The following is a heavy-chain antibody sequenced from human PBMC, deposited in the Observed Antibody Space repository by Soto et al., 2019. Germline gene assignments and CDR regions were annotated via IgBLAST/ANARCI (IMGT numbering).Heavy chain of an antibody. D-gene: IGHD2-15*01. Sequence: EVQLLESGGGLVQPGGSLRLSCAASGFTFSSYAMSWVRQAPGKGLEWVSAISGSGGSTYYADSVKGRFTISRDNSKNTLYLQMYSLRAEDTAVYYCAQNVVVAATTLIDYWGQGTLVTVSS. CDR2: ISGSGGST. J-gene: IGHJ4*02. CDR3: AQNVVVAATTLIDY. CDR1: GFTFSSYA. V-gene: IGHV3-23*01.